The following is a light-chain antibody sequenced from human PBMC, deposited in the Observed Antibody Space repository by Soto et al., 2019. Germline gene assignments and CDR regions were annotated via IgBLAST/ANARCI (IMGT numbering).Light chain of an antibody. V-gene: IGKV1-33*01. CDR3: QQYDNLPLT. Sequence: DIQMTQSPSSLSASVGDRVTITCQASQDISLNLNWFQQKPGKAPKLLIYLASDLETAVPSRFSGGGSGTDFTLTISSLQPDDFATYYCQQYDNLPLTFGQGTKLEIK. CDR2: LAS. CDR1: QDISLN. J-gene: IGKJ2*01.